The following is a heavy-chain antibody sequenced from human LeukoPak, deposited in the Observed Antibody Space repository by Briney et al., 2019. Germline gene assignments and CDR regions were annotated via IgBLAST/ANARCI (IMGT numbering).Heavy chain of an antibody. CDR3: ARDPPIAAAGTGTRVFDI. CDR2: IYYSGST. D-gene: IGHD6-13*01. Sequence: SQTLSLACTVSGGSISSGDYYWSWIRQPPGKGLEWIGYIYYSGSTYYNPSLKSRVTISVDTSKNQFSLKLSSVTAADTAVYYCARDPPIAAAGTGTRVFDIWGQGTMVTVSS. V-gene: IGHV4-30-4*08. J-gene: IGHJ3*02. CDR1: GGSISSGDYY.